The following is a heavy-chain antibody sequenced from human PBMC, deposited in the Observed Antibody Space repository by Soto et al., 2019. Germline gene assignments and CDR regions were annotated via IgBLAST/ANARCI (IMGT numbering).Heavy chain of an antibody. CDR2: ISYGGGTT. Sequence: GGSLRLSCAASGFSFSTSSMAWVRQPPGKGLEWVSAISYGGGTTYYADSVKGRFTISRDNSKNTLYLQMNSLRAEDTAVYYCAKNPGYYYDSTGYHFDYWGQGTLVTVSS. CDR1: GFSFSTSS. V-gene: IGHV3-23*01. J-gene: IGHJ4*02. D-gene: IGHD3-22*01. CDR3: AKNPGYYYDSTGYHFDY.